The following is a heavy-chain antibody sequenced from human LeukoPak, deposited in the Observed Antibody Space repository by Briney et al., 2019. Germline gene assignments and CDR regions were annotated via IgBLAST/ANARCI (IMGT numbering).Heavy chain of an antibody. D-gene: IGHD6-13*01. CDR2: ISYDGSNK. J-gene: IGHJ4*02. V-gene: IGHV3-30-3*01. CDR1: GFTFSSYA. CDR3: ARGWRIAAAGTDY. Sequence: GRSLRLSCVASGFTFSSYAMHWVRQAPGKGLEWVAVISYDGSNKYYADSVKGRFTISRDNSKNTLYLQMNSLRAEDTAVYYCARGWRIAAAGTDYWGQGTLVTVSS.